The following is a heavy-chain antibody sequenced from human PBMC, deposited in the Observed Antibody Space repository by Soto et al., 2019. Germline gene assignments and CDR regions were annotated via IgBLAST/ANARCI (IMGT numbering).Heavy chain of an antibody. CDR1: GGSISSYY. CDR3: ASAYGGYADY. CDR2: IYYSGST. V-gene: IGHV4-59*01. J-gene: IGHJ4*02. D-gene: IGHD5-12*01. Sequence: QVQLQESGPGLVKPSETLSLTCTVSGGSISSYYWSWIRQPPGKGLEWIGYIYYSGSTNNNPSLKSRVTISGDTSERQFSLKLSSVTAADTAVYSSASAYGGYADYWGQGALVTVSS.